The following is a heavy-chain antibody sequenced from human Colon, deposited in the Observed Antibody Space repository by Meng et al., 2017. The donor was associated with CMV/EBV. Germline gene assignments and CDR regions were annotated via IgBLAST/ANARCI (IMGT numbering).Heavy chain of an antibody. J-gene: IGHJ4*02. CDR2: FYHHDGGT. CDR3: VRESLYFDF. V-gene: IGHV1-2*02. CDR1: GCNCTANH. Sequence: GTEVSEAGASVKVSYKTSGCNCTANHVHWVRQAAGQVLEWMGWFYHHDGGTYFAQKFQDRVILTRDTSITTAYMELSGLTSVDTAIYYCVRESLYFDFWGEGTLVTVSS.